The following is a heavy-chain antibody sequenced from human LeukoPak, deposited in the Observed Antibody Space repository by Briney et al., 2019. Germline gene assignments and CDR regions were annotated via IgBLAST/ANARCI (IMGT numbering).Heavy chain of an antibody. Sequence: GESLKISCKGSGYSFTTYWIGWVRQMPGKGLEWMGIIYPGGSDTRYSPSFQGQVTISADKSISTAYLQWSSLKASDTAMYYCARQYCSSTSCYPSFDYWGQGTLVTVSS. CDR1: GYSFTTYW. V-gene: IGHV5-51*01. CDR3: ARQYCSSTSCYPSFDY. D-gene: IGHD2-2*01. J-gene: IGHJ4*02. CDR2: IYPGGSDT.